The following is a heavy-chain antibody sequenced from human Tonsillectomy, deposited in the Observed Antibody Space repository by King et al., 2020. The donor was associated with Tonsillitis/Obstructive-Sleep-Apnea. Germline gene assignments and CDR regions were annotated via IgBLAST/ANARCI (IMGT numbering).Heavy chain of an antibody. CDR2: ISGSGGST. D-gene: IGHD4-17*01. V-gene: IGHV3-23*04. CDR1: GFTFSSYA. Sequence: VQLVESGGGLVQPGGSLRLSCAASGFTFSSYAMSWVRQAPGKGLEWVSAISGSGGSTYYADSVKGRFTISRDNSKNTLYLQMNSLRAEDTAVYYCAKSRDYGDYVGDYYYGMDVWGQGTTVTVSS. CDR3: AKSRDYGDYVGDYYYGMDV. J-gene: IGHJ6*02.